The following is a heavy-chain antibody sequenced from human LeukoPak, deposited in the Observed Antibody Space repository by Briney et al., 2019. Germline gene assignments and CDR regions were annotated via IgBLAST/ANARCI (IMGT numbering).Heavy chain of an antibody. Sequence: GGSLRLSCAASGFSFSTYWMSWVRQTPEKGLEFVANIDQGGSVRNYMDSLKGRCTISRDNAKKSLYLEINSLRADDTAVYYCARDPESSSFDLWGRGALVSVSS. CDR2: IDQGGSVR. D-gene: IGHD6-13*01. V-gene: IGHV3-7*01. J-gene: IGHJ4*02. CDR3: ARDPESSSFDL. CDR1: GFSFSTYW.